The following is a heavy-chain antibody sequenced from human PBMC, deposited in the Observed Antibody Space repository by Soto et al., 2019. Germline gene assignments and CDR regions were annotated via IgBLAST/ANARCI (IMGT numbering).Heavy chain of an antibody. CDR3: AGGQFLELLLWSEYDYGMDV. CDR2: ISSSSSYT. V-gene: IGHV3-11*06. CDR1: GFTFSDYY. Sequence: QVQLVESGGGLVKPGGSLRLSCAASGFTFSDYYMSWIRQAPGKGLEWVSYISSSSSYTNYADSVKGRFTISRDNAKNTMYLQMNSQSAEDTAVDYCAGGQFLELLLWSEYDYGMDVWGHGTTVTVSS. J-gene: IGHJ6*02. D-gene: IGHD3-3*01.